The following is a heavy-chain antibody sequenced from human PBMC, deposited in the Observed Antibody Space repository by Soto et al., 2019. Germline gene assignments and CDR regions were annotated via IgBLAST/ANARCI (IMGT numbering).Heavy chain of an antibody. J-gene: IGHJ5*02. V-gene: IGHV1-69*08. CDR2: IIPILGTA. CDR1: GGTFSSYT. D-gene: IGHD2-8*01. CDR3: XRDXGXXXCXNGVCYSNWFDP. Sequence: QVQLVQSGAEVKKPGSSVKVSCKASGGTFSSYTLSWVRQAPGQGLEWMGRIIPILGTANYAQNFQGRVTITADKSTSQAYMELSSXRXXXXXXXXXXRDXGXXXCXNGVCYSNWFDPWGQGTLVTVSS.